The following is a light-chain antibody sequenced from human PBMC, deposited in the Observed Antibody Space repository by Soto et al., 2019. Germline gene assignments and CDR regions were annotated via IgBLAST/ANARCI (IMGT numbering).Light chain of an antibody. CDR1: SSDVGDYNY. V-gene: IGLV2-11*01. J-gene: IGLJ3*02. Sequence: QSALTQPRSVSGSPGQSVTISCTGTSSDVGDYNYVSWYQQHPGKAPKLLIYAVNMRPSGVPDRFSGSKSGNTAYLTIPGLQAEDEADYSCCSYAGSYTWVFGGGTNLTVL. CDR2: AVN. CDR3: CSYAGSYTWV.